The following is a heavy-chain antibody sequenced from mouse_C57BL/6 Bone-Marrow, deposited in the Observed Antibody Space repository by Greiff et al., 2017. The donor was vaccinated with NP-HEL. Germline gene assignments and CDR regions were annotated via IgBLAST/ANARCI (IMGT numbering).Heavy chain of an antibody. CDR1: GYTFTSYG. D-gene: IGHD2-5*01. Sequence: VQLQQSGAELARPGASVKLSCKASGYTFTSYGISWVKQRTGQGLEWIGEIYPRSGNTYYNEKFKGKATLTADKSSSTAYMELRSLTSEDSAVYFCARLPYYSNYRFAYWGQGTLVTVSA. CDR2: IYPRSGNT. J-gene: IGHJ3*01. V-gene: IGHV1-81*01. CDR3: ARLPYYSNYRFAY.